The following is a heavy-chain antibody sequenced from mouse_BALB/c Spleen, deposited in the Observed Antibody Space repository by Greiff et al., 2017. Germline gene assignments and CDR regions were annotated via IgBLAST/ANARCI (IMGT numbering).Heavy chain of an antibody. CDR3: AREITTATFAY. Sequence: ESGPGLVKPSQSLSLTCSVTGYSITSGYYWNWIRQFPGNKLEWMGYISYDGSNNYNPSLKNRISITRDTSKNQFFLKLNSVTTEDTATYYCAREITTATFAYWGQGTLVTVSA. D-gene: IGHD1-2*01. CDR2: ISYDGSN. CDR1: GYSITSGYY. V-gene: IGHV3-6*02. J-gene: IGHJ3*01.